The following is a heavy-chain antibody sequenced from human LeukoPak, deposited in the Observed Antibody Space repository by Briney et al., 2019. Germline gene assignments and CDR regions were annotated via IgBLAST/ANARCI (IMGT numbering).Heavy chain of an antibody. CDR1: GYSFPTYW. J-gene: IGHJ3*02. CDR3: ARPHSSGWSDAFDI. V-gene: IGHV5-51*01. Sequence: GESLKMSCKGSGYSFPTYWIGWVRQMPGRGLEWMGIIYPGDSDTRYSPSFQGQVTISADKSISTAYLQWSSLKASDTAMYYCARPHSSGWSDAFDIWGQGTMVTVSS. D-gene: IGHD6-19*01. CDR2: IYPGDSDT.